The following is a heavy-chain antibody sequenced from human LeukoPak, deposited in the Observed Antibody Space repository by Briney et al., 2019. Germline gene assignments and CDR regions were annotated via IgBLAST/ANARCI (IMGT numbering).Heavy chain of an antibody. D-gene: IGHD2-15*01. J-gene: IGHJ2*01. Sequence: SETLSLTCTVSGGSISSSSYYWGWIRQPPGKGLEWIGSIYYSGSTYYNASLNSRVTISVDTSKNQFSLKLSSVTAADTAVYYCARQVYCSGGSCRLYWYFYLWGRGTLVTVSS. CDR2: IYYSGST. CDR1: GGSISSSSYY. CDR3: ARQVYCSGGSCRLYWYFYL. V-gene: IGHV4-39*01.